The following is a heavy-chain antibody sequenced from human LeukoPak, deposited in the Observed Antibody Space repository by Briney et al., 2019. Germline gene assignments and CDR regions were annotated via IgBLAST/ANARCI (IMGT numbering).Heavy chain of an antibody. CDR2: IYSVGST. Sequence: GGSLRLSCAASGLKVSSRYMSWVRQAPGRGLEWVSVIYSVGSTYYADSVKGRFIISRDNLKNTVVLQVNSLRVEDTAVYYCARDNGAGYYYYLDVWGKGTTVTVSS. CDR1: GLKVSSRY. CDR3: ARDNGAGYYYYLDV. V-gene: IGHV3-53*01. D-gene: IGHD6-19*01. J-gene: IGHJ6*03.